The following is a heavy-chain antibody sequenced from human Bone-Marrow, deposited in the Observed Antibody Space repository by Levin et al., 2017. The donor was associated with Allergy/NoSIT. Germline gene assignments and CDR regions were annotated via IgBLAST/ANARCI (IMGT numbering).Heavy chain of an antibody. CDR2: ISGSGGTT. CDR3: AQGGLVGATSRYYYYLDV. D-gene: IGHD1-26*01. V-gene: IGHV3-23*01. Sequence: GESLKISCAASGFSFTSYVMSWVRRAPGKGLEWVSSISGSGGTTYYADSVKGRFTISRDNSKNTLYLQMDSLRADDTAVYYCAQGGLVGATSRYYYYLDVWGKGTTVTVSS. CDR1: GFSFTSYV. J-gene: IGHJ6*03.